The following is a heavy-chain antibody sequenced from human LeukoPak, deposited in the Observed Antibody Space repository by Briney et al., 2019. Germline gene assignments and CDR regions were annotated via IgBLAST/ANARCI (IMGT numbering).Heavy chain of an antibody. Sequence: ASVKVSCKASGCTFTGYYMHWVRQAPGQGLEWMGWINPNSGGTNYAQKFQGRVTMTRDTSISTAYMELSRLRSDDTAVYYCARDRVGSGSYYYAFDIWGQGTMVTVSS. V-gene: IGHV1-2*02. CDR3: ARDRVGSGSYYYAFDI. CDR2: INPNSGGT. D-gene: IGHD1-26*01. CDR1: GCTFTGYY. J-gene: IGHJ3*02.